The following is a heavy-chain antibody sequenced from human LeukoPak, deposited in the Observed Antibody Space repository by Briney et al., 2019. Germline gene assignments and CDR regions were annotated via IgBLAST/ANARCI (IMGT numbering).Heavy chain of an antibody. CDR2: INPNSGGT. CDR3: ARRYHYDTSAYYYGFNH. CDR1: GYTFSDYY. Sequence: ASVKVSCKASGYTFSDYYMHWVRQAPGQGLEWMGWINPNSGGTNYAQKFQGRVTMTRDTSFNTGYMELSSLRSDDTAVYYCARRYHYDTSAYYYGFNHWGQGTLVTVSS. V-gene: IGHV1-2*02. J-gene: IGHJ4*02. D-gene: IGHD3-22*01.